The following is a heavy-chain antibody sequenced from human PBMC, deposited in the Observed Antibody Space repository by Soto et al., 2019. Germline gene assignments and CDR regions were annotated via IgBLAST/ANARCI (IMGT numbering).Heavy chain of an antibody. CDR1: GFTFSSYA. CDR3: AKDLSYYDFWSGYNYYYYMDV. V-gene: IGHV3-23*01. Sequence: PGGSLRLSCAASGFTFSSYAMSWVRQAPGKGLEWVSAISGSGGSTYYADSVKGRFTISRDNSKNTLYLQMNSLRAEDTAVYYCAKDLSYYDFWSGYNYYYYMDVWGKGTTVTVSS. D-gene: IGHD3-3*01. CDR2: ISGSGGST. J-gene: IGHJ6*03.